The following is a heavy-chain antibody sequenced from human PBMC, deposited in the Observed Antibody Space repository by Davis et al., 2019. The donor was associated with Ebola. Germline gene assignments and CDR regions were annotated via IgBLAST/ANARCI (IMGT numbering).Heavy chain of an antibody. D-gene: IGHD5-24*01. CDR1: GFTFSTYG. Sequence: GESLKISCAASGFTFSTYGMHWVRQAPGKGLEWVTFISSDGSNKYYAASVKGRFTVSRDNSKNTMYLEMNSLSADDTAVYYCAKDLGGDGYNPFDYWGQGTLVTVSS. J-gene: IGHJ4*02. CDR3: AKDLGGDGYNPFDY. CDR2: ISSDGSNK. V-gene: IGHV3-30*02.